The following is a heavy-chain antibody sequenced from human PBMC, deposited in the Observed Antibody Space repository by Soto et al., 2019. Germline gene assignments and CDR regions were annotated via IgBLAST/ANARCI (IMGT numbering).Heavy chain of an antibody. CDR2: IYNTGST. J-gene: IGHJ4*02. CDR1: GDSVSTYL. D-gene: IGHD3-10*01. Sequence: SETLPLTCTVSGDSVSTYLLSWIRQRPGKGLEWIAYIYNTGSTNYNPSLTSRVTISLDASKNQFSLKLSSVTVADTAVYYCARGPGASGTYHYYFDYWGPGTLVTVSS. V-gene: IGHV4-59*02. CDR3: ARGPGASGTYHYYFDY.